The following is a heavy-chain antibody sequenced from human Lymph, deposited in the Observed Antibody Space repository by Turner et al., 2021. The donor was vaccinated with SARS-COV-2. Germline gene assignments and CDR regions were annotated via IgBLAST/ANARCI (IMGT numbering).Heavy chain of an antibody. Sequence: QVQLVESGGGVAQPGRSLRLSCAASGFTFSSYGMHWVRQAPGKGLEWVAVISYDGSNKYYADSVKGRFTISRDNTKKTLYLQMNSLRAEDTAVYYCAKVRSIFGVVIGGMDVWGQGTTVTVSS. D-gene: IGHD3-3*01. J-gene: IGHJ6*02. V-gene: IGHV3-30*18. CDR2: ISYDGSNK. CDR1: GFTFSSYG. CDR3: AKVRSIFGVVIGGMDV.